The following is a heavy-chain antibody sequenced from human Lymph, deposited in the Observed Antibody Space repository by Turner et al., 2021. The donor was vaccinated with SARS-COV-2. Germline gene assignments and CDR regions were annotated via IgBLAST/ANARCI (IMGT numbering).Heavy chain of an antibody. CDR2: ITFTSSYI. CDR3: ARGPPDFPYYFDY. J-gene: IGHJ4*02. D-gene: IGHD2-21*02. CDR1: GFTFSSYS. Sequence: VQLVESGGGPVKPGGSLLLSFAASGFTFSSYSMNWVRQAPGKGLEWVSSITFTSSYIYYADSVKGRFTISRDNSKNSLYLQMNSLRAEDTAVYYCARGPPDFPYYFDYWGQGTLVTVSS. V-gene: IGHV3-21*01.